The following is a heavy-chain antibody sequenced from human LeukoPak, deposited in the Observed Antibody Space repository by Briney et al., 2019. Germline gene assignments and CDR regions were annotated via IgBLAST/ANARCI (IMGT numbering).Heavy chain of an antibody. CDR2: IIYSGGAT. CDR3: AKDGLYYDGSEHVYYFDS. Sequence: GGALRLGCATHLLTLISSLMASGRQGPGRGLEFVASIIYSGGATYYADSVKGRFAISRDNYKNTLYLQMNSLRAEDTALYYCAKDGLYYDGSEHVYYFDSWGQGTLVTVSS. CDR1: LLTLISSL. J-gene: IGHJ4*02. D-gene: IGHD3-22*01. V-gene: IGHV3-23*01.